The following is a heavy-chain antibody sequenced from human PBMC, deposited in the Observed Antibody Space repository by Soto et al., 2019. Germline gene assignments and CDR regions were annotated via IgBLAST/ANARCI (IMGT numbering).Heavy chain of an antibody. V-gene: IGHV1-46*01. Sequence: ASVKVSCKASGYTFTSYYMHWVRQAPGQGLEWMGIINPSGGSTSYAQKFQGRVTMTRDTSTSTVYMELSSLRSEDTAVYYCARDQNYDFWSGYPPYGMDVWAKGPRSPSP. CDR1: GYTFTSYY. J-gene: IGHJ6*02. CDR2: INPSGGST. CDR3: ARDQNYDFWSGYPPYGMDV. D-gene: IGHD3-3*01.